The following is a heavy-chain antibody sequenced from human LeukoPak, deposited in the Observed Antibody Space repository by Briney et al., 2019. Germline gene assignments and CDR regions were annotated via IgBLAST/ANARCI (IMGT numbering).Heavy chain of an antibody. D-gene: IGHD3-22*01. J-gene: IGHJ3*02. V-gene: IGHV3-72*01. Sequence: GGSLRLCCAASGFTFSDHYIDWVRQAPGKGLEWVGRTRNKANSYTTEYAASVKGRFTISRDDSKNSLYLQMHSLKTEDTAVYYCVRSYYDSSGYYRDAFHIWGQGTMVTVSS. CDR1: GFTFSDHY. CDR2: TRNKANSYTT. CDR3: VRSYYDSSGYYRDAFHI.